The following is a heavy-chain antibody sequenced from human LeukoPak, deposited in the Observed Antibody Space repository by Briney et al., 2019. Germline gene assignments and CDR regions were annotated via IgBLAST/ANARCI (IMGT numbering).Heavy chain of an antibody. CDR2: INPNSGGT. CDR1: GYTFTGYY. D-gene: IGHD6-19*01. CDR3: ARPGIAVAGTALGYYYYGMDV. V-gene: IGHV1-2*02. Sequence: GASVKVSCKASGYTFTGYYMHWVRQAPGQGLEWMGWINPNSGGTNYAQKLQGRVTMTRDTSISTAYMEMSRLRAEDRAVYYCARPGIAVAGTALGYYYYGMDVWGQGTTVTVSS. J-gene: IGHJ6*02.